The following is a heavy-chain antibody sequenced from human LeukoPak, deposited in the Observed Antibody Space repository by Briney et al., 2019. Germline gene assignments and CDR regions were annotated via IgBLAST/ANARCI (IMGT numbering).Heavy chain of an antibody. J-gene: IGHJ4*02. Sequence: PGGSLRLSCAASGFTFSSYWMSWVRQPPGKGLEWVSAITGGGSGIYYAASMKSRFTISRDNSKNTLYLQINSLRAEDTAVYYCAKWGDYDVLTGYYVSDYWGQGTLVTVSS. CDR1: GFTFSSYW. CDR3: AKWGDYDVLTGYYVSDY. CDR2: ITGGGSGI. D-gene: IGHD3-9*01. V-gene: IGHV3-23*01.